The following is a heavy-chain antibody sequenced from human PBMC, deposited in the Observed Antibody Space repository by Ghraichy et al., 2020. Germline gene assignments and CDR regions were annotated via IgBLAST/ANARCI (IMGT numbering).Heavy chain of an antibody. J-gene: IGHJ4*02. Sequence: LSLTCAASGFTFSSYAMSWVRQAPGKGLEWVSAISGSGGSTYYADSVKGRFTISRDNSKNTLYLQMNSLRAEDTAVYYCAGGVVAAVFDYWGQGTLVTVSS. CDR3: AGGVVAAVFDY. V-gene: IGHV3-23*01. CDR1: GFTFSSYA. CDR2: ISGSGGST. D-gene: IGHD2-15*01.